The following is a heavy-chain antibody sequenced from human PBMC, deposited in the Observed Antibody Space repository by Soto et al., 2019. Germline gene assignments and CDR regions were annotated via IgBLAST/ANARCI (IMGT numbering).Heavy chain of an antibody. D-gene: IGHD2-2*01. CDR1: CVPIGTTNYT. CDR3: ERLHGYCISSSCHGHYAMDV. Sequence: PSDSLSLTSTVSCVPIGTTNYTCGRFRLPPGRGLEWIGNIYYSGSTYYNPSLNSRVTVSVDTSKNQFSLKVTSVTAADTAVYYCERLHGYCISSSCHGHYAMDVWGQGTTVT. J-gene: IGHJ6*02. V-gene: IGHV4-39*01. CDR2: IYYSGST.